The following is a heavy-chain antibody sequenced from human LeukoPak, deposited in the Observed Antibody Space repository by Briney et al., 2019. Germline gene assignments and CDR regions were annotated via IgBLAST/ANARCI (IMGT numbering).Heavy chain of an antibody. J-gene: IGHJ4*02. D-gene: IGHD1-26*01. CDR2: ISGSGGST. CDR1: GFTFSSYS. Sequence: GGTLRLSCAASGFTFSSYSMSWVRRAPGKGPERVSAISGSGGSTYYADSVEGRFTISRDNSKNTLFLQMNSLRAEDTAVYYCARDLPSSLTSGSYGQYYFDYWGQGTLVTVSS. CDR3: ARDLPSSLTSGSYGQYYFDY. V-gene: IGHV3-23*01.